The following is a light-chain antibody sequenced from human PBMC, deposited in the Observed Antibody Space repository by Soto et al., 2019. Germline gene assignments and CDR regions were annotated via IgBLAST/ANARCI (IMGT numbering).Light chain of an antibody. CDR3: AAWDDSLNGVV. Sequence: QSVLTQAPSMSGTPGQTVIISCSGSYSNIGSNAVACYRQVPGSAPKLLIYANNQRPSGVPDRFSGSKSGASASLAIRSLQSEDETDFYCAAWDDSLNGVVFGGGTKLTVL. J-gene: IGLJ3*02. CDR1: YSNIGSNA. CDR2: ANN. V-gene: IGLV1-44*01.